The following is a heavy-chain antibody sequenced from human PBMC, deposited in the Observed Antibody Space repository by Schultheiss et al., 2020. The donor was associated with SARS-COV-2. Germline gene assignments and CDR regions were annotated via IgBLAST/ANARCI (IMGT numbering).Heavy chain of an antibody. J-gene: IGHJ6*02. Sequence: GGSLRLSCAASGFTFDDYAMHWVRQAPGKGLEWVSGISWNSGSTYYADSVKGRFTISRDNSKNTLYLQMNSLRAEDTAVYYCARDSGYSSSWYANQRYYYYGMDVWGQGTTVTVSS. D-gene: IGHD6-13*01. V-gene: IGHV3-9*01. CDR3: ARDSGYSSSWYANQRYYYYGMDV. CDR1: GFTFDDYA. CDR2: ISWNSGST.